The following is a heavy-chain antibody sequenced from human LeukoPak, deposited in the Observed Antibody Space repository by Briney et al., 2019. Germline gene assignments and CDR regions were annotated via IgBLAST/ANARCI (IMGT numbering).Heavy chain of an antibody. CDR3: ARGLGYCSSTSCYRFDY. Sequence: PGGSLRLSCAASRYTLSNYWMHSVRQAPGKGLVWVSRINSDGRSTSYADSVKGRFTISRDSAKTTLYLQMNSLRVEDTALYYCARGLGYCSSTSCYRFDYWGQGTLVTVSS. D-gene: IGHD2-2*01. V-gene: IGHV3-74*01. J-gene: IGHJ4*02. CDR1: RYTLSNYW. CDR2: INSDGRST.